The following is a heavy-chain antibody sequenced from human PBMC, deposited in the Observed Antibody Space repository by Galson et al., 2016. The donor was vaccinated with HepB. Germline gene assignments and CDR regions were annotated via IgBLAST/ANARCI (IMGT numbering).Heavy chain of an antibody. CDR2: ITYDASGT. D-gene: IGHD2-15*01. J-gene: IGHJ4*02. CDR1: GFNFRSNW. Sequence: SLRLSCAAAGFNFRSNWMHWARQAPGKGLMWVSRITYDASGTSYADSVKGRFTISRDNAKNTLYLQMNSLRAEDTAVYYCTRGLGYCSGGSCHSLDYWGQGVLVTVSS. V-gene: IGHV3-74*01. CDR3: TRGLGYCSGGSCHSLDY.